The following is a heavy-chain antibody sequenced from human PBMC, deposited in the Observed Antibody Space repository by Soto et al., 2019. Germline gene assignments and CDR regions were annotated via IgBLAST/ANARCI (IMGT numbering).Heavy chain of an antibody. D-gene: IGHD5-18*01. J-gene: IGHJ4*02. Sequence: DVHLAESGGGLVTPGGSLRLSCAASGFPFSTYAMNWVRQAPGKGLEWVSSISSRSSYIYYRDSVKGRFTVSRDNAKKSLFLQMDSLRAEDTAVYYCARSGYSYGPGTFDYWGQGTQVTVSS. CDR2: ISSRSSYI. V-gene: IGHV3-21*01. CDR1: GFPFSTYA. CDR3: ARSGYSYGPGTFDY.